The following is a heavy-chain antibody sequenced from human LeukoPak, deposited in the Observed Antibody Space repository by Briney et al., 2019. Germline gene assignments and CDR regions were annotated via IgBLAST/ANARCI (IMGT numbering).Heavy chain of an antibody. CDR3: ARAYYDILTGYYEGGSYNYHYMDV. CDR1: GYTFTGYY. Sequence: ASMKVSCKASGYTFTGYYMHWVRQAPGQGFEWMGWIKPDSGDTEYAQKFQGRVTMTRDTSISTAYMELRRLRFDDTAVYYCARAYYDILTGYYEGGSYNYHYMDVWGKGTTVTVSS. J-gene: IGHJ6*03. D-gene: IGHD3-9*01. V-gene: IGHV1-2*02. CDR2: IKPDSGDT.